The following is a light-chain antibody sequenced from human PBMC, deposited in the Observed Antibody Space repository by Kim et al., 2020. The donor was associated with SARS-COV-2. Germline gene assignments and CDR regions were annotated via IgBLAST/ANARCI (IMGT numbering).Light chain of an antibody. Sequence: GQRVTISFSGSSSNIGSNYVYWYQQPPGTAPKLLIYRNNQRPSGVPDRFSGSKSGTSASLAISGLRSEYEADYYCAAWDDSLSAWVFGGGTQLTVL. V-gene: IGLV1-47*01. CDR1: SSNIGSNY. CDR3: AAWDDSLSAWV. CDR2: RNN. J-gene: IGLJ3*02.